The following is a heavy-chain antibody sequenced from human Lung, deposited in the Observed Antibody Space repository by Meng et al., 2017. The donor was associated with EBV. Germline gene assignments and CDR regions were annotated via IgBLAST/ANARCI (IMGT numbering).Heavy chain of an antibody. Sequence: GRLGGRGGGLVKPGGSLRLSGAASGFTFGNYAMTWVRQAPGKGLEWVSSMSDSGTRTYYADSVKGRFTISRDNAKNSLYLQMNSLRAEDTAVYYCARDPGRFDYWGQGTLVTVAS. CDR1: GFTFGNYA. D-gene: IGHD2-15*01. CDR3: ARDPGRFDY. J-gene: IGHJ4*02. V-gene: IGHV3-23*04. CDR2: MSDSGTRT.